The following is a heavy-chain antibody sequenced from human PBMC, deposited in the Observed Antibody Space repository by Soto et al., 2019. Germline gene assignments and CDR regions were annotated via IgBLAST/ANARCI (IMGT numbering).Heavy chain of an antibody. D-gene: IGHD2-15*01. Sequence: PGGSLRLSCAASRFTFSSYEMNLVRQAPGKGLEWVSYISRSSSTIYYADSVKGRFTISRDNAKNSLYLKMNSLRAEDTAVYYCARGWPFDYWGQGSRVTVSS. CDR2: ISRSSSTI. V-gene: IGHV3-48*03. J-gene: IGHJ4*02. CDR3: ARGWPFDY. CDR1: RFTFSSYE.